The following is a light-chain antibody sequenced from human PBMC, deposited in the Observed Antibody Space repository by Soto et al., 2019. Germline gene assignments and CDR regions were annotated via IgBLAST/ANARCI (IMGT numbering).Light chain of an antibody. V-gene: IGLV1-44*01. J-gene: IGLJ2*01. Sequence: QSVLTQPPSASGTPGQRVTISCSGSSSNIGSYTVNWYQHLPGTAPKLLIYIATHRPSGVPDRFSGSKSGTLASLAISGLQSEDEADYYCAAWDDSLNGVVFGGGTKLTVL. CDR2: IAT. CDR1: SSNIGSYT. CDR3: AAWDDSLNGVV.